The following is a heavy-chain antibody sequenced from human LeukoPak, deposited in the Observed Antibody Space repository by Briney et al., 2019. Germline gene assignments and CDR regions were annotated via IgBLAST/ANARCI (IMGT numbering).Heavy chain of an antibody. CDR1: GFTFSSYA. CDR3: AKRIIDSGWEDDAFDI. J-gene: IGHJ3*02. V-gene: IGHV3-33*06. Sequence: QPGRSLRLSCAASGFTFSSYAMHWVRQAPGKGLEWVAVIWDDGSNEYYADSVKGRFTISRDNSKNTLYLQMNSLRAEDTAVYYCAKRIIDSGWEDDAFDIWGQGTMVTVSS. D-gene: IGHD6-19*01. CDR2: IWDDGSNE.